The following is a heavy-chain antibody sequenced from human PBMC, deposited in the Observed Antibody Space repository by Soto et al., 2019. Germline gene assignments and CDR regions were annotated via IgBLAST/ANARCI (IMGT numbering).Heavy chain of an antibody. CDR1: GGSISSGDYY. J-gene: IGHJ5*02. D-gene: IGHD6-6*01. CDR3: ASRPQAGNWFDP. CDR2: IYYSGST. V-gene: IGHV4-30-4*01. Sequence: QVQLQESGPGLVKPSQTLSLTCTVSGGSISSGDYYWSWIRQPPGKGLEWIGYIYYSGSTYYNPSLRSRVTLSVDTSKKQFSLKMSSVTDADTAVYYCASRPQAGNWFDPWGQGTLVTVSS.